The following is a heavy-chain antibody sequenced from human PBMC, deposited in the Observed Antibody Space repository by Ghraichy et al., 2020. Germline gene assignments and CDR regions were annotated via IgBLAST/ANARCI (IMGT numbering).Heavy chain of an antibody. CDR3: ATTRDCSGGSCYSGTGWFDP. CDR1: GASISSSSYY. Sequence: SETLSLTCTVSGASISSSSYYWGWIRQPPGKGLEWIGSIYYSGSTYYNPSLKSRVIISVDMSKNQFSLKLSSVTATDTAVYYCATTRDCSGGSCYSGTGWFDPWGQVTLVTVSS. D-gene: IGHD2-15*01. CDR2: IYYSGST. J-gene: IGHJ5*02. V-gene: IGHV4-39*01.